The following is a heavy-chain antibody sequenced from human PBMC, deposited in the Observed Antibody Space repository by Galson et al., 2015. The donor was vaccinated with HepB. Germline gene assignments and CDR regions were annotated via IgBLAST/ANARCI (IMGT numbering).Heavy chain of an antibody. V-gene: IGHV3-30*02. Sequence: SLRLSCAASGFTFSSYGMHWVRQAPGKGLEWVAFIRYDGSNKYYADSVKGRFTISRDNSKNTLYLQMNSLRAEDTAVYYCAKGRVLVGATLDYWGQGTLVTVSS. CDR2: IRYDGSNK. CDR1: GFTFSSYG. D-gene: IGHD1-26*01. CDR3: AKGRVLVGATLDY. J-gene: IGHJ4*02.